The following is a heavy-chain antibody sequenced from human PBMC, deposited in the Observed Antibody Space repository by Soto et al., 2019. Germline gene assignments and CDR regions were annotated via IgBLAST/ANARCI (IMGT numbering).Heavy chain of an antibody. Sequence: SETLSLTCAVSGGSISSGGYAWSWMRQPPGQGLEGIGYIYHSGSTYYNPSLKSRVTISVDRSKNQFSLKLSSVTAADTAVYYCASSPLLRYFAWSVYYFDYWGQGTLVTVSS. CDR3: ASSPLLRYFAWSVYYFDY. CDR1: GGSISSGGYA. J-gene: IGHJ4*02. CDR2: IYHSGST. D-gene: IGHD3-9*01. V-gene: IGHV4-30-2*01.